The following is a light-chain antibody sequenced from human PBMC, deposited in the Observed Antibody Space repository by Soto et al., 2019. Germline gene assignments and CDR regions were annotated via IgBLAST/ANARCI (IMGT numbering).Light chain of an antibody. V-gene: IGKV1-5*01. CDR1: QSISSW. CDR2: DAS. Sequence: DIQMTQSPSTLSASVGDRVTITCRASQSISSWLAWYQQKPGKAPKVLIFDASSLESGVPSRFSGSGSATEFTLTISSLQPDDFATYYCQQYSNYPWTIGQGTKVDSK. J-gene: IGKJ1*01. CDR3: QQYSNYPWT.